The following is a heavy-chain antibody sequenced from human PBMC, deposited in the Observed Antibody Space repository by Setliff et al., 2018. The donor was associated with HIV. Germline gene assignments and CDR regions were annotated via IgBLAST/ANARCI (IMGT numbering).Heavy chain of an antibody. Sequence: GGSLRLSCATSGFTFDSYSIIWVRQAPGKGLEWVSYISGLGGGTIYYADSVRGRFIISRDDAEKSVYLQMNSLRAEDTAVYYCARDRSYYGSGSSGTFDYWGQGTLVTVSS. CDR3: ARDRSYYGSGSSGTFDY. J-gene: IGHJ4*02. V-gene: IGHV3-48*01. D-gene: IGHD3-10*01. CDR1: GFTFDSYS. CDR2: ISGLGGGTI.